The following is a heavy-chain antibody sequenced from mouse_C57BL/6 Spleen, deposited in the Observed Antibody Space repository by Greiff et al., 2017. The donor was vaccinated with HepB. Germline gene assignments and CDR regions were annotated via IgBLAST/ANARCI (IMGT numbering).Heavy chain of an antibody. J-gene: IGHJ1*03. CDR3: ARSPPDYYGSRWYFDV. D-gene: IGHD1-1*01. V-gene: IGHV1-4*01. CDR2: INPSSGYT. Sequence: QVQLKESGAELARPGASVKMSCKASGYTFTSYTMHWVKQRPGQGLEWIGYINPSSGYTKYNQKFKDKATLTADKSSSTAYMQLSSLTSEDSAVYYCARSPPDYYGSRWYFDVWGTGTTVTVSS. CDR1: GYTFTSYT.